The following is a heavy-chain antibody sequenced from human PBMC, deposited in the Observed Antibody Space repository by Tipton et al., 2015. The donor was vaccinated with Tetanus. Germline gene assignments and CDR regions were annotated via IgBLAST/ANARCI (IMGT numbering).Heavy chain of an antibody. D-gene: IGHD3-9*01. CDR2: ISAYNGNT. CDR3: ARGRGYYDILTGYYDFDY. Sequence: QLVQSGAEVKKPGASVKVSCKASGYTFTSYGISWVRQAPGQGLEWTRWISAYNGNTNYAQKLQGRVTMTTDTSTSTAYMELRSLRSDDTAVYYCARGRGYYDILTGYYDFDYWGQGTLVTASS. CDR1: GYTFTSYG. J-gene: IGHJ4*02. V-gene: IGHV1-18*04.